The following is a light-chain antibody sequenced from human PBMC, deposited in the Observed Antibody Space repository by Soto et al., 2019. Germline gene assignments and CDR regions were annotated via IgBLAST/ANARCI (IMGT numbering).Light chain of an antibody. J-gene: IGKJ5*01. CDR2: GAS. CDR1: QSVSSN. Sequence: EIVMTQSPATLSVSPGERATLSCRASQSVSSNLAWYQQKPGQAPRLLIYGASTRATGIPARFSGSESGTEFTLTISSLQSEDFAVYFCQQYSDLPMTFGQGTRLEIK. CDR3: QQYSDLPMT. V-gene: IGKV3-15*01.